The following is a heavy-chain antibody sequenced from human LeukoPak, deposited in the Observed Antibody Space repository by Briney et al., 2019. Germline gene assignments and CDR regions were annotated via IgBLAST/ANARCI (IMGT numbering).Heavy chain of an antibody. CDR3: ARHYGP. CDR1: GGSISGYY. Sequence: SETLSLTCTVSGGSISGYYWSWIRQPPGKGLEWIGYIYYSGSTNYNPSLKSRVTISVDTSKNQFSLKLSSVTAADTAVYYCARHYGPWGQGTLVTVSS. V-gene: IGHV4-59*01. J-gene: IGHJ4*02. D-gene: IGHD3-16*01. CDR2: IYYSGST.